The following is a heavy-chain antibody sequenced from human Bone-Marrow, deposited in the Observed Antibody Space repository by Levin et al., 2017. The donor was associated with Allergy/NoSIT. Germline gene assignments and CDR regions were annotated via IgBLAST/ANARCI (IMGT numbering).Heavy chain of an antibody. CDR2: FYYSGST. Sequence: RSQTLSLTCSVSGGSVGTGDFYWTWFRQPPGKGLEWIGYFYYSGSTLYNSSLKSRVSIELDTSNNQFSLNLHSVTAADTAVYYCARGLLQSAGFFDYWGQGTLVSVSS. CDR3: ARGLLQSAGFFDY. D-gene: IGHD5-24*01. J-gene: IGHJ4*02. V-gene: IGHV4-30-4*01. CDR1: GGSVGTGDFY.